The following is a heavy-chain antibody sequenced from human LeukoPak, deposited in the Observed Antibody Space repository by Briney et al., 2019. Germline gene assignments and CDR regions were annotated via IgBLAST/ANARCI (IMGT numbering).Heavy chain of an antibody. D-gene: IGHD3-22*01. Sequence: PGGSLRLSCAASGFTVSSNYMSWVRQAPGKGLEWVSVIYSGGSTYYADSVKGRFTISRDNSKNTLYLQMNSLRAEDTAVYYCARELRDYDSSGYCYWGQGTLVTVSS. CDR1: GFTVSSNY. V-gene: IGHV3-66*01. CDR2: IYSGGST. J-gene: IGHJ4*02. CDR3: ARELRDYDSSGYCY.